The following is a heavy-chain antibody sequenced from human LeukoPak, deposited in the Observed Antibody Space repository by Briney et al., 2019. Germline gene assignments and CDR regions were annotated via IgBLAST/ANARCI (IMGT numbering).Heavy chain of an antibody. V-gene: IGHV1-24*01. J-gene: IGHJ4*02. CDR3: ATDQGYCSGDSCYDY. D-gene: IGHD2-15*01. CDR2: FDPYNGKT. Sequence: ASVKVSCKVSGYTLTELSMHWVRQAPGKGLEWMGGFDPYNGKTIYEQKFQGRFIMTEDTSTDTADMELSSLRSEDTAVYYCATDQGYCSGDSCYDYWGQGTLVTVSS. CDR1: GYTLTELS.